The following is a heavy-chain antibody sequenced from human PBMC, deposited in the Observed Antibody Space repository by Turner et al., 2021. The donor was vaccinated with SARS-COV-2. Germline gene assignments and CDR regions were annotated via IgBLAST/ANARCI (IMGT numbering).Heavy chain of an antibody. CDR1: GCTFSSFG. V-gene: IGHV3-21*01. Sequence: EVQLVESGGGLVKPGGSLRLSCAASGCTFSSFGMNWVRQAPGKGLEWVSSISSGSTYIYYAESVKGRFTISRDNAKNSLYLQMNSLRAEDTAVYYCARDYHFDYWGQGTMVTVSS. CDR3: ARDYHFDY. CDR2: ISSGSTYI. J-gene: IGHJ4*02.